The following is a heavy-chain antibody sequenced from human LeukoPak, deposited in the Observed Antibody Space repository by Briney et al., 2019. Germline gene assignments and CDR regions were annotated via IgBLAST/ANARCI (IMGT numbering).Heavy chain of an antibody. CDR3: TRNDYGDYGPQI. V-gene: IGHV3-33*01. CDR1: GFTFSSYG. J-gene: IGHJ3*02. Sequence: GGSLRLSCAASGFTFSSYGMHWVRQAPGKGLEWVAVIWYDGSNKYYADSVKGRFTISRDNSKNTLYLQMNSLRVEDTAVYYCTRNDYGDYGPQIWGQGTMVTVS. CDR2: IWYDGSNK. D-gene: IGHD4-17*01.